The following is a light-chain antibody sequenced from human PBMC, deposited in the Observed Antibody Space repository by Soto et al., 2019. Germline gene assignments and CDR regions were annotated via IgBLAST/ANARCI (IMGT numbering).Light chain of an antibody. CDR1: QSVSSSY. Sequence: EIVLTQSPGTLSLSPGERATLSRRASQSVSSSYLAWYQQKPGQAPRLLIYGTSGRATGIPDRFSGSGSGTDFTLTISILEPEDFAVYYCQQYGSSPMFTFGPGTKVDIK. V-gene: IGKV3-20*01. CDR3: QQYGSSPMFT. CDR2: GTS. J-gene: IGKJ3*01.